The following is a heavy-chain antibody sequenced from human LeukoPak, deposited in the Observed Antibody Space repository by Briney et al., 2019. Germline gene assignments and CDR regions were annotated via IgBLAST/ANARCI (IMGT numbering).Heavy chain of an antibody. CDR2: ISSSSSYI. Sequence: GRSLRLSCAASRFTFNIYSMNWARHAPAKGLEGVSSISSSSSYIYYADSVKGRYTISRDNAKNSLYLQMNSLRAEDTAVYYCAREDSSSWSNRYFDYWGQGTLVTVSS. V-gene: IGHV3-21*01. CDR3: AREDSSSWSNRYFDY. CDR1: RFTFNIYS. J-gene: IGHJ4*02. D-gene: IGHD6-13*01.